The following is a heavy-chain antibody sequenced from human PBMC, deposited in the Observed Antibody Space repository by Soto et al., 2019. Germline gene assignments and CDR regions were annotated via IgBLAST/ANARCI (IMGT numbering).Heavy chain of an antibody. CDR2: LRPTIGVE. Sequence: SVEVAWKEGRYGIGDCYMPCLRQAPRQDLEYMGLLRPTIGVEAYPQNFRAMGTITRDTSVNLAYLHLRRLKSDDTAVSFCARCYRGLRCHLDAGGQGTLVTVSS. D-gene: IGHD2-8*01. CDR3: ARCYRGLRCHLDA. CDR1: RYGIGDCY. V-gene: IGHV1-2*02. J-gene: IGHJ5*02.